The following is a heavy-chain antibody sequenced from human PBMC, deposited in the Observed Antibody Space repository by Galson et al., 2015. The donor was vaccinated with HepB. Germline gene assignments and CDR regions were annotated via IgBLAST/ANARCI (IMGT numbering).Heavy chain of an antibody. V-gene: IGHV3-30*04. CDR2: ISNDGSNK. J-gene: IGHJ5*02. D-gene: IGHD6-19*01. Sequence: SLRLSCAASGFTFSAYSLHWVRQAPGKGLEWVVGISNDGSNKYYADSVKGRFTISRANSRNTIYLHVNSLRVEDTAIYYCAREEYGSGWYGSVMGNWFDPWGQGTLVTVSS. CDR1: GFTFSAYS. CDR3: AREEYGSGWYGSVMGNWFDP.